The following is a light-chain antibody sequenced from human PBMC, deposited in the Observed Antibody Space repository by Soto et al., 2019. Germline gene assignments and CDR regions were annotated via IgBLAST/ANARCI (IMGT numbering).Light chain of an antibody. J-gene: IGKJ3*01. Sequence: EIVLTQSPGTLSLSPGKRSTLSCRARQSVSSSYLAWYQQKPGQAPRLLIYGASSRATGIPDRFSGSGSGTDFTLTISRLEPEDFTVYYCQQYGSSFTFGPGTKVDIK. CDR1: QSVSSSY. CDR2: GAS. CDR3: QQYGSSFT. V-gene: IGKV3-20*01.